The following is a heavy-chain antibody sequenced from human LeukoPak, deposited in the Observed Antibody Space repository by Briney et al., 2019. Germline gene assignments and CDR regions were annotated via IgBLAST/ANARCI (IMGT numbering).Heavy chain of an antibody. D-gene: IGHD3-3*01. Sequence: ASVKVSCKASGGTFSSYAISWVRQAPGQGLEWMGGIIPIFGTANYVQKFQGRVTITADESTSTAYMELSSLRSEDTAVYYCARDREYRFTIFGVAQGGSPHNWFDPWGQGTLVTVSS. CDR2: IIPIFGTA. V-gene: IGHV1-69*13. CDR1: GGTFSSYA. J-gene: IGHJ5*02. CDR3: ARDREYRFTIFGVAQGGSPHNWFDP.